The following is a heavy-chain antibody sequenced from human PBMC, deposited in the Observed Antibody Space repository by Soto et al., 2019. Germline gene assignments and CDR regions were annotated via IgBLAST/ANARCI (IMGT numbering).Heavy chain of an antibody. V-gene: IGHV3-66*01. J-gene: IGHJ4*02. CDR2: IYSGGST. D-gene: IGHD3-10*01. Sequence: EVQLVESGGGLVQPGGSLRLSCAASGFTVSSNYMSWVRQAPGKGLEWVSVIYSGGSTYYADSVKGRFTISRDNSKNTLYLHMNSLRAEDTAVYYCARFGPTTWTLDYWGQGTLVTVSS. CDR1: GFTVSSNY. CDR3: ARFGPTTWTLDY.